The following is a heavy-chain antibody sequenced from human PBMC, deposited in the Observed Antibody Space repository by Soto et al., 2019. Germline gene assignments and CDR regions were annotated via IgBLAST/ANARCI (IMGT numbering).Heavy chain of an antibody. V-gene: IGHV1-46*01. CDR2: INPSGGST. D-gene: IGHD2-21*02. Sequence: ASVMVSCKASGYTFTSYYMHWVRQAPGQGLEWMGIINPSGGSTSYAQKFQGRVTMTRDTSTSTVYMELSSLRSEDTTVYYCARDGAYCGGDCYSDWFDPWGQGTLVTVSS. CDR3: ARDGAYCGGDCYSDWFDP. CDR1: GYTFTSYY. J-gene: IGHJ5*02.